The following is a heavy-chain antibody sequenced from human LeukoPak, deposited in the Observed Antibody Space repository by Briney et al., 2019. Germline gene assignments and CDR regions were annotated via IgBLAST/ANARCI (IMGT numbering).Heavy chain of an antibody. CDR1: GFTFSSYA. V-gene: IGHV3-23*01. D-gene: IGHD2-21*02. J-gene: IGHJ4*02. CDR3: AENHVWVVTAIRDGYLCY. CDR2: ISGSGGST. Sequence: GGSLRLSCAASGFTFSSYAMSWVRQAPGKGLEWVSAISGSGGSTYYADSVKGRFTISRDNSKNTLYLQMNSLRAEDTAVYYCAENHVWVVTAIRDGYLCYLGQGTLVTVSS.